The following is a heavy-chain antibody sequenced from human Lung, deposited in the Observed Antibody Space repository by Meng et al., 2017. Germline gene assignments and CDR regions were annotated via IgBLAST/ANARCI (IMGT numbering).Heavy chain of an antibody. CDR2: IYWNDDK. CDR1: GFSLSTSGGA. D-gene: IGHD1-26*01. J-gene: IGHJ4*02. CDR3: AHVPSGSYSRDYFDY. V-gene: IGHV2-5*01. Sequence: SGPTLVKPTQTGTLTCTFAGFSLSTSGGAVGWIRQPPGKALECLALIYWNDDKNYSPSLKSRLTLTKDNSKNQVVLTMTNMDPVDTATYYCAHVPSGSYSRDYFDYWGQGTLVTVSS.